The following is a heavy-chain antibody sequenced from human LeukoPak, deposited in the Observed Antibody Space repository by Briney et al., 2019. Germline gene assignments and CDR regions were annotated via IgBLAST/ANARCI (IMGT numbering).Heavy chain of an antibody. J-gene: IGHJ5*01. CDR2: IYYSGST. CDR1: GGSISSYY. V-gene: IGHV4-59*01. D-gene: IGHD6-19*01. CDR3: ARHSPRRIAVAGTTWWFDP. Sequence: SETLSLTCTVSGGSISSYYWSWIRQLPGKGLEWIGYIYYSGSTNYNPSLKSRITISVDTSKNQFSLKLSSMTAADTAVYYCARHSPRRIAVAGTTWWFDPWGQGTLVTVSS.